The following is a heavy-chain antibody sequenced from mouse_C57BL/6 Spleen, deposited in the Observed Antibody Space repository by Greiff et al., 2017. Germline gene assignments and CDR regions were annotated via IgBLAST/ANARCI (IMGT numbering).Heavy chain of an antibody. CDR2: IRSGSSTI. D-gene: IGHD2-1*01. CDR1: GFTFSDYG. J-gene: IGHJ4*01. V-gene: IGHV5-17*01. Sequence: EVQLVESGGGLVKPGGSLKLSCAASGFTFSDYGMHWVRQAPEKGLEWVAYIRSGSSTIYYADTVKGRFTISRDNAKNTLFLQMTSLRSEDTAMYYCASAPLYYGNSMDYWGQGTSVTVSS. CDR3: ASAPLYYGNSMDY.